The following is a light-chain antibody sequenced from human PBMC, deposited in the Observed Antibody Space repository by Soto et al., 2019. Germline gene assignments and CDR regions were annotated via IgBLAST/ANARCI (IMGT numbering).Light chain of an antibody. CDR3: SSYTASGTRV. CDR2: EIT. V-gene: IGLV2-14*01. Sequence: QSALTQPASVSGSPGQSITIPCTGTSSDVGGFNSVSWYQQHPGKAPKLIIYEITSRPSGISDRFSGSKSGNTASLTISGLHVDDEANYYCSSYTASGTRVFGGGTKLTVL. J-gene: IGLJ3*02. CDR1: SSDVGGFNS.